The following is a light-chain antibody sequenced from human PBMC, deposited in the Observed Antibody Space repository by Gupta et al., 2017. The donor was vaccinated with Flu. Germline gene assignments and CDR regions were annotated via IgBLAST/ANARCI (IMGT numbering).Light chain of an antibody. CDR2: AAS. CDR1: QRISSY. Sequence: DIQMTQSPSSLSASVGDRVTITCRASQRISSYLNWYQQKPGKAPKLLIYAASRVKSGVPSRFSGSGSGTDFTLTISRRQPEDFATYYCQHRDSTPGTFGQGTKVEIK. J-gene: IGKJ1*01. CDR3: QHRDSTPGT. V-gene: IGKV1-39*01.